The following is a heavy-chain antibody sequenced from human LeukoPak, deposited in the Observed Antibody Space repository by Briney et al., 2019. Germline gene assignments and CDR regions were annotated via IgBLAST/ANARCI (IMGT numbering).Heavy chain of an antibody. D-gene: IGHD3-22*01. J-gene: IGHJ4*02. CDR2: ISWNSGSI. CDR1: GFTFDDYA. CDR3: AKDIYDSSGYYLDY. V-gene: IGHV3-9*01. Sequence: GGSLRLSCAASGFTFDDYAMHWVRQAPGKGLEWVSGISWNSGSIGYADSVKGRFTISRDNAKNSLYLQMNSLRAEDTALYYCAKDIYDSSGYYLDYRGQGTLVTVSS.